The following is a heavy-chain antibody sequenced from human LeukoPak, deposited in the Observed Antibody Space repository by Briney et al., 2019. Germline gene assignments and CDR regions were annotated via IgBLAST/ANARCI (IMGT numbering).Heavy chain of an antibody. CDR3: AKDKGGSYFDY. CDR1: GFTFDDYT. CDR2: ISWDGGST. D-gene: IGHD3-16*01. J-gene: IGHJ4*02. Sequence: GRSLRLSCAASGFTFDDYTMHWVRQDPGKGLEWVSLISWDGGSTYYADSVKGRFTISRDNSKNSLYLQMNSLRTEDTALYYCAKDKGGSYFDYWGQGTLVTVSS. V-gene: IGHV3-43*01.